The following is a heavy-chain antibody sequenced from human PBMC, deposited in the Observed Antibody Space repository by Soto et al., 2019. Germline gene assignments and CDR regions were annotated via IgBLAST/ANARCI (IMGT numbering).Heavy chain of an antibody. D-gene: IGHD2-15*01. Sequence: PGGSLRLSCAASGFTFSSYAMSWVRQAPGKGLEWVSAISGSGGSTYYADSVKGRFTISRDNSKNTLYLQMNSLRAEDTAVYYCSKETVVVVAATRPYYCDYWGQRTLVTVSS. CDR3: SKETVVVVAATRPYYCDY. CDR1: GFTFSSYA. J-gene: IGHJ4*02. CDR2: ISGSGGST. V-gene: IGHV3-23*01.